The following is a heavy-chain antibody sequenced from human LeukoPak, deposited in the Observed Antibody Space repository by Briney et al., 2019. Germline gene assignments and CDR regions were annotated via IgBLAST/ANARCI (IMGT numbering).Heavy chain of an antibody. CDR2: INPNSGGT. J-gene: IGHJ4*02. D-gene: IGHD1-26*01. Sequence: APVKVSCKASGYTFTGYYMHWVRQAPGQGLEWMGWINPNSGGTNYAQKFQGRVTMTRDTSISTAYMELSRLRSDDTAVYYCARADHVVGATKWKFDYWGQGTLVTVSS. V-gene: IGHV1-2*02. CDR1: GYTFTGYY. CDR3: ARADHVVGATKWKFDY.